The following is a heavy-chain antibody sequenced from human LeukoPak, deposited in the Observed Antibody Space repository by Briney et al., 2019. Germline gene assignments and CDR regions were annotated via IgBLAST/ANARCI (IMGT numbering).Heavy chain of an antibody. V-gene: IGHV3-23*01. CDR1: GFTFSRYG. J-gene: IGHJ4*02. CDR3: AKATTFDWLPLDY. CDR2: ISGSGGST. Sequence: GGSLRLSCAASGFTFSRYGMSWVRQAPGKGLEWVSGISGSGGSTYYADSVKGRFTISRDNSKNTLYLQMNSLRAEDTAVYYCAKATTFDWLPLDYWGQGTLVTVSS. D-gene: IGHD3-9*01.